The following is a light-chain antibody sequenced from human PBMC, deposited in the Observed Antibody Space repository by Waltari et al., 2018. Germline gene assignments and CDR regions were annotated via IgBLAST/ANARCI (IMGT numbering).Light chain of an antibody. Sequence: EIVMTQSPATLSVSPGERATLSCRASQSVSSYLAWYQQKSGQAPRLLIYGASTRATGIPARFSGSGSGTEFTLTISSLQSEDFALYYCQQYNNRPPVTFGGGTKVEIK. CDR3: QQYNNRPPVT. V-gene: IGKV3-15*01. CDR2: GAS. CDR1: QSVSSY. J-gene: IGKJ4*01.